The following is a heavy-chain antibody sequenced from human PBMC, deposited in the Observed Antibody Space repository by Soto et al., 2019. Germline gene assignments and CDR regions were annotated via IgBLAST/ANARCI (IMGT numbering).Heavy chain of an antibody. CDR3: TLRQDTSRGPIY. Sequence: SGPTLVNPTQTLTLTCTVSGFSLTTRGMTLGWIRQPPGKAPEWLALSTQYSPSLQSRLTFTEDTSKNQVVLTMTNMDPVDTATYYCTLRQDTSRGPIYWGQGIMVTVST. V-gene: IGHV2-5*01. CDR1: GFSLTTRGMT. CDR2: ST. J-gene: IGHJ4*02. D-gene: IGHD6-13*01.